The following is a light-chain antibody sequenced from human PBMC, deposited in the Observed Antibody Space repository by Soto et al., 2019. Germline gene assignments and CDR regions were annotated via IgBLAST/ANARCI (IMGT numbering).Light chain of an antibody. CDR2: KAS. V-gene: IGKV1-5*03. J-gene: IGKJ1*01. CDR1: QSISSW. Sequence: DVQMTQSPSALSASVGDRVTITCRASQSISSWLAWYQQKPGTAPRLLIYKASNLESGLPSRFSGSGSERVVTLTISSLQPDDSATYYCQQYNSYWSFGQGTNVEIK. CDR3: QQYNSYWS.